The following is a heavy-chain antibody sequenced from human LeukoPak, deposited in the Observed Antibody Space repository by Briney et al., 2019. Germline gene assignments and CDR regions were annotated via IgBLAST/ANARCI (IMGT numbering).Heavy chain of an antibody. CDR3: ASQQQLVHGWFDP. Sequence: GASVKVSCKASGGTFSSYAISWVRQAPGQGLEWMGGIIPIFGTANYAQKFQGRVTITADESTSTAYMELSSLRSEDTAVYYCASQQQLVHGWFDPWGQGTLVTVSS. J-gene: IGHJ5*02. D-gene: IGHD6-13*01. V-gene: IGHV1-69*13. CDR1: GGTFSSYA. CDR2: IIPIFGTA.